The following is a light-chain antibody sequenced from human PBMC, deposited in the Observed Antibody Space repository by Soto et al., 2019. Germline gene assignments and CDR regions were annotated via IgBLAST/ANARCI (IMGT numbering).Light chain of an antibody. V-gene: IGKV3D-20*01. J-gene: IGKJ5*01. CDR2: DAS. CDR3: QQYGSSPIT. Sequence: ETVLTQSPGTLSLSPGERAILSCGASQSVRGNYLAWYQQRPGLAPRLLIFDASTRATGIPDRFSGSGSGTDFTLTISRLEPEDFAVYYCQQYGSSPITFGQGTRLEIK. CDR1: QSVRGNY.